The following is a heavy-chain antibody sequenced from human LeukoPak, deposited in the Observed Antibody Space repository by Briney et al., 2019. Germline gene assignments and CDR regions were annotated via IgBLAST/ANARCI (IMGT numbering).Heavy chain of an antibody. Sequence: GGSLRLSCAASGFTFRSYSMNWLRQAPGKGLEWVSYIRSNSDAIYYADSVKGRFTISRDNSKNTLFLQMYSLRVEDTAVYYCAKRYSSSWPFDSWGQGTLVTVSS. V-gene: IGHV3-48*01. D-gene: IGHD6-13*01. CDR2: IRSNSDAI. J-gene: IGHJ4*02. CDR3: AKRYSSSWPFDS. CDR1: GFTFRSYS.